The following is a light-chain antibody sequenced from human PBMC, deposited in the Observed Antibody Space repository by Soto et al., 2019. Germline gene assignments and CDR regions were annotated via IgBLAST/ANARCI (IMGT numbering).Light chain of an antibody. CDR1: SSDVGGYNS. CDR3: STYTSTSSYV. Sequence: QSVLTQPASVCGSPGRSITVSCTGTSSDVGGYNSVSWYQQHPGKPPKLIIYEVSNRPSGVSDLFSGPKSGNTASLTISGLQAEAEADYYCSTYTSTSSYVFATGTKV. CDR2: EVS. J-gene: IGLJ1*01. V-gene: IGLV2-14*03.